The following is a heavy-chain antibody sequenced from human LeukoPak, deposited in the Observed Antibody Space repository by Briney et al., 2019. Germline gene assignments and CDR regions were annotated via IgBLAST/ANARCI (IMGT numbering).Heavy chain of an antibody. D-gene: IGHD6-13*01. Sequence: PGGSLRLSCTVSGLTFDTYGMSWVRRAPGKGLEWVSAISASGSNTHYADSVKGRFTISRDNSKNTLYLQMNSLRAEDTAVYYCAKVPGEQQSLAFDIWGQGTMVTVSS. V-gene: IGHV3-23*01. CDR2: ISASGSNT. CDR1: GLTFDTYG. CDR3: AKVPGEQQSLAFDI. J-gene: IGHJ3*02.